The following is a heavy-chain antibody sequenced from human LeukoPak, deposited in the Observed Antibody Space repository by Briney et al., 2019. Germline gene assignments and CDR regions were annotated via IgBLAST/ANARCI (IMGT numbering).Heavy chain of an antibody. Sequence: PVASVKISCKTSGYTFTNYDINWVRQPPGQGLEWMGLISAYNGNTNYAHKLQGRVSMTTDTSTSTAYMELRSLRSDDTAVYYCARLGLRYSSRYFDSWGQGTLVTVSS. J-gene: IGHJ4*02. V-gene: IGHV1-18*01. CDR3: ARLGLRYSSRYFDS. D-gene: IGHD6-13*01. CDR1: GYTFTNYD. CDR2: ISAYNGNT.